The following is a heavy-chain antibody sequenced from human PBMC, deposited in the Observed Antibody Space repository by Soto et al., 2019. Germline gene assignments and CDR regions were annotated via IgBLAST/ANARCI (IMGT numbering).Heavy chain of an antibody. V-gene: IGHV3-15*07. D-gene: IGHD3-3*01. J-gene: IGHJ3*02. Sequence: PGGSLRLSCAASGFTFTNAWMNWVRQAPGKGLEWVGRIKSKTDGGTTDYVAPVKGRFTISRDDSKNTLYLQMNSLKIEDTAVYYCTVNLKITIFGLITKNAFDIWGHGTMVTVSS. CDR1: GFTFTNAW. CDR2: IKSKTDGGTT. CDR3: TVNLKITIFGLITKNAFDI.